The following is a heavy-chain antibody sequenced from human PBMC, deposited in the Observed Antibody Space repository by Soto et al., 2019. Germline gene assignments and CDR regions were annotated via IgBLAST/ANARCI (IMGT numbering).Heavy chain of an antibody. V-gene: IGHV3-23*01. Sequence: EVQLLESGGGLVQPGGSLRLSCAASGFTFSSYAMSWVRQAPGKGLELVSALSGSGGSTYYADSVKGRLTISRDNSKNTLYLEMNSQRAEHTAVYYCVIDTDYDERSGYYSNGPFDYRGQGTLVTVSS. CDR1: GFTFSSYA. J-gene: IGHJ4*02. CDR2: LSGSGGST. CDR3: VIDTDYDERSGYYSNGPFDY. D-gene: IGHD3-22*01.